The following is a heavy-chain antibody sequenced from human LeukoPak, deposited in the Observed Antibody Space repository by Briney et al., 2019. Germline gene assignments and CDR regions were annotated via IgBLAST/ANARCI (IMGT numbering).Heavy chain of an antibody. CDR2: ISSSSSYT. Sequence: GGSLRLSCAASGFTFSSYSMNWVRQAPGKGLEWVSSISSSSSYTYYADSVKGRFTISRDNAKNSLYLQMNSLRAEDTAVYYCARDRRLRDFDYWGQGTLVTVSS. CDR1: GFTFSSYS. D-gene: IGHD5-18*01. J-gene: IGHJ4*02. V-gene: IGHV3-21*01. CDR3: ARDRRLRDFDY.